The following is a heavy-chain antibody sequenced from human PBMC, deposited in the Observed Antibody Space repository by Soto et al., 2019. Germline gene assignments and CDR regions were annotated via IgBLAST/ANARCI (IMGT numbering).Heavy chain of an antibody. Sequence: LGESLKISCKASGYIIKNYWIGWVRQMRGQGLEWMGIIFPDDSDTRYSPSFQGHVTISVDKSISTAYVQWSSLKASDSAIYYCFRGGVTSRTFDYWGQGTLVTVSS. J-gene: IGHJ4*02. V-gene: IGHV5-51*01. CDR3: FRGGVTSRTFDY. D-gene: IGHD3-16*01. CDR1: GYIIKNYW. CDR2: IFPDDSDT.